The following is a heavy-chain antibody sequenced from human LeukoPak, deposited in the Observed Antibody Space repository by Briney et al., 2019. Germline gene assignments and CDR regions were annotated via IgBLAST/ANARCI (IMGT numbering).Heavy chain of an antibody. CDR2: ISYDGSNK. V-gene: IGHV3-30*03. CDR1: GFTFSSYG. J-gene: IGHJ4*02. D-gene: IGHD3-10*01. Sequence: GGSLRLSCAASGFTFSSYGMHWVRQAPGKGLEWVAVISYDGSNKYYADSVKGRFTISRDNSKNTLYLQMNSLRAEDTAVYYCATRYKNYYDSGSGSIFDYWGQGTLVTVSS. CDR3: ATRYKNYYDSGSGSIFDY.